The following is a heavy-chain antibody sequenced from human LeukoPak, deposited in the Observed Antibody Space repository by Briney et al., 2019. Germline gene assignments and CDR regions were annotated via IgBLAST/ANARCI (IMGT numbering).Heavy chain of an antibody. J-gene: IGHJ4*02. D-gene: IGHD3-9*01. Sequence: GGSLRLSCAASGFTFSNYAMSWVRQAPGKGLEWVSAITGSGGNTYYADSVKGRFTISRDNSKNTVFLQMNSLRAEDTAVYYCAKWGDYDVLTGYYVSDYRGQGTLVTVSS. CDR3: AKWGDYDVLTGYYVSDY. CDR1: GFTFSNYA. V-gene: IGHV3-23*01. CDR2: ITGSGGNT.